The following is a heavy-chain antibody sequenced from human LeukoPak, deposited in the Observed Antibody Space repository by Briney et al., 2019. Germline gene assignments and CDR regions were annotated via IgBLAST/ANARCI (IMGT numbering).Heavy chain of an antibody. V-gene: IGHV3-11*04. J-gene: IGHJ4*02. CDR2: ISSSGSTI. CDR1: GFTFSDYY. D-gene: IGHD3-3*01. CDR3: ATGDYDFWGGYQPPGY. Sequence: GGSLRLSCAASGFTFSDYYMSWIRQAPGKGLEWVSYISSSGSTIYYADSVKGRFTISRDNAKNSLYLQMNSLRAEDTAVYYCATGDYDFWGGYQPPGYWGQGTLVTVSS.